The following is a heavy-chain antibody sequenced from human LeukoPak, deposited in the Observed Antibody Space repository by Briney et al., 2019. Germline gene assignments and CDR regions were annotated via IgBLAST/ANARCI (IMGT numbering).Heavy chain of an antibody. CDR3: ARQGGDILTGYPDY. CDR2: ISSSGTYT. V-gene: IGHV3-11*03. Sequence: TGGSLRLSCATSGFTFSDYYMSWIRQAPGKGLEWVSYISSSGTYTNSADSVKGRFTISRDYPKNSLYLQMSSLRAEDTAVYYCARQGGDILTGYPDYWGQGTLVTVSS. CDR1: GFTFSDYY. D-gene: IGHD3-9*01. J-gene: IGHJ4*02.